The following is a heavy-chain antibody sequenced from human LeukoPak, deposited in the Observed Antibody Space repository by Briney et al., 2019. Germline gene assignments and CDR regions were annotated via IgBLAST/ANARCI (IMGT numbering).Heavy chain of an antibody. CDR2: VYQTGDT. J-gene: IGHJ4*02. V-gene: IGHV4-59*08. CDR1: GGSMNNYY. CDR3: ARHPFSAPFDY. D-gene: IGHD6-19*01. Sequence: SKTLSLTCIVSGGSMNNYYWSWFRQPPGKGLEWIAYVYQTGDTRYNPSLKSRVSISLDMSKNQFSLKVSSVTATDTAVYYCARHPFSAPFDYWGQGILVTVSS.